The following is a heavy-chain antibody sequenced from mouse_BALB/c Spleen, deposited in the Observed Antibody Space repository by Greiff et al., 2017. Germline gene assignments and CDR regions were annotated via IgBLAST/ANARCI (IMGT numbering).Heavy chain of an antibody. Sequence: DVKLVESGGGLVKPGGSLKLSCAASGFTFSDYYMYWVRQTPEKRLEWVATISDGGSYTYYPDSVKGRFTISRDNAKNNLYLQMSSLKSEDTAMYYCASYYDYAWFAYWGQGTLVTVSA. CDR2: ISDGGSYT. CDR1: GFTFSDYY. J-gene: IGHJ3*01. V-gene: IGHV5-4*02. D-gene: IGHD2-4*01. CDR3: ASYYDYAWFAY.